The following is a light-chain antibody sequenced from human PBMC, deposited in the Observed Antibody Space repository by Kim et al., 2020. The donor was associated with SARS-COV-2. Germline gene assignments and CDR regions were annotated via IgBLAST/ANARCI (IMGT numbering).Light chain of an antibody. CDR3: SSYAGSNNLV. CDR2: EVS. Sequence: GQSVTISCTGTSSGFGGYNYVSWYQQHPGKAPKLMIYEVSKRPSGVPDRFSGSKSGNTASLTVSGLQAEDEADYYCSSYAGSNNLVFGGGTQLTVL. CDR1: SSGFGGYNY. V-gene: IGLV2-8*01. J-gene: IGLJ2*01.